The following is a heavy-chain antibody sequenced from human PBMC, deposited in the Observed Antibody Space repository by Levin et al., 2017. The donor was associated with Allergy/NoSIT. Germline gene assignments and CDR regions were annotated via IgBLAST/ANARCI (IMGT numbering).Heavy chain of an antibody. Sequence: TGGSLRLSCAASGFTFSSYSMNWVRQAPGKGLEWVSSISSSSSYIYYADSVKGRFTISRDNAKNSLYLQMNSLRAEDTAVYYCARDSSLARPLRPYNWFDPWGQGTLVTVSS. CDR2: ISSSSSYI. J-gene: IGHJ5*02. CDR3: ARDSSLARPLRPYNWFDP. V-gene: IGHV3-21*01. CDR1: GFTFSSYS.